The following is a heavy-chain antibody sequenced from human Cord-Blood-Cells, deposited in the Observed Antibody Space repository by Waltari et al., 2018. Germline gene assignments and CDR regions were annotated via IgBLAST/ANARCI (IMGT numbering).Heavy chain of an antibody. CDR1: GGSIRSGDYY. J-gene: IGHJ4*02. CDR3: ARTVAIFGVGVFDS. V-gene: IGHV4-30-4*08. D-gene: IGHD3-3*01. CDR2: FYYSGST. Sequence: QVQLQESGPGLVKPSQTLSLTCPVSGGSIRSGDYYCGWIRQPPGKGLEWIGYFYYSGSTYYNPSLKSRFTISVDTSKTQFSLKLSSVTAADTAVYYCARTVAIFGVGVFDSWGQGTLVTVSS.